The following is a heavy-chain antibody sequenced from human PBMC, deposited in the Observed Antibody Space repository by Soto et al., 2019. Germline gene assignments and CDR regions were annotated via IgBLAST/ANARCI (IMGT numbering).Heavy chain of an antibody. CDR2: IYPGDSDT. V-gene: IGHV5-51*01. D-gene: IGHD6-13*01. CDR1: GYKVSTWHNFTSYW. CDR3: ASTSIAAAGKDYNWFDP. Sequence: GESLKISCMGSGYKVSTWHNFTSYWIAWVRQMPGEGLEWMGIIYPGDSDTRYSPSFQGQVTISADKSISTAYLQWSSLKASDTAMYYCASTSIAAAGKDYNWFDPWGQGTLVTVSS. J-gene: IGHJ5*02.